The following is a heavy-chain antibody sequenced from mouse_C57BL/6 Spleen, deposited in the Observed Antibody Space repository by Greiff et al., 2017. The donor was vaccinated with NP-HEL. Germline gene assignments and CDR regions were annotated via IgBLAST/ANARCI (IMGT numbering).Heavy chain of an antibody. D-gene: IGHD2-1*01. J-gene: IGHJ2*01. V-gene: IGHV1-15*01. CDR2: IDPETGGT. Sequence: QVQLKESGAELVRPGASVTLSCKASGYTFTDYEMHWVKQTPVHGLEWIGAIDPETGGTAYNQKFKGKAILTADKSSSTAYMELRSLTSEDSAVYYCTRGYYGNEDYWGQGTTLTVSS. CDR1: GYTFTDYE. CDR3: TRGYYGNEDY.